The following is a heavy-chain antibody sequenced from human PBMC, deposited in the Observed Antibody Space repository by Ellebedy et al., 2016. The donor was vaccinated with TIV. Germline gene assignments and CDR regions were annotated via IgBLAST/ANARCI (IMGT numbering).Heavy chain of an antibody. Sequence: MPSETLSLTCAVYGASLSNYYWQWIRQPPGKGLEWIGGINDRGSTTYNPSLKSRVTISVDTSTRHFSLRLRSVTAADTAVYYCARPIHCSSTTCTGPMDVWGQGTTVTASS. D-gene: IGHD2-2*01. CDR3: ARPIHCSSTTCTGPMDV. CDR1: GASLSNYY. J-gene: IGHJ6*02. CDR2: INDRGST. V-gene: IGHV4-34*01.